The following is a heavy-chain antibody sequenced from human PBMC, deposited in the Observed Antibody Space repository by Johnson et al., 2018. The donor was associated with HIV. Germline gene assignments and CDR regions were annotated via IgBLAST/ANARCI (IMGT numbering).Heavy chain of an antibody. CDR3: ARGRLISMIVSAGAFDI. J-gene: IGHJ3*02. D-gene: IGHD3-22*01. CDR1: GFTFDDYA. CDR2: ISWNSGSI. V-gene: IGHV3-9*01. Sequence: VQLVESGGGVVQPGRSLRLSCAASGFTFDDYAMHWVRQAPGKGLEWVSGISWNSGSIGYSDSVKGRFTISRDNAKNSLYLQMNSLRDEDTAFYYCARGRLISMIVSAGAFDIWGQGTMVTVSS.